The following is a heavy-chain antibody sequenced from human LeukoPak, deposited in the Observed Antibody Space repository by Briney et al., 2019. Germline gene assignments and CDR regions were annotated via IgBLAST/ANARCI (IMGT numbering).Heavy chain of an antibody. J-gene: IGHJ5*02. CDR2: INPYDGYT. CDR1: GYTFTTQG. D-gene: IGHD3-22*01. V-gene: IGHV1-18*01. Sequence: GASVKVSCKASGYTFTTQGIAWVRQAPGQGLEWMGWINPYDGYTNYAQRLQARVTMTTDTPTNTAYMELRSLRSDDTAVYYCARSGDSKWFDPWGQGTLVTVSS. CDR3: ARSGDSKWFDP.